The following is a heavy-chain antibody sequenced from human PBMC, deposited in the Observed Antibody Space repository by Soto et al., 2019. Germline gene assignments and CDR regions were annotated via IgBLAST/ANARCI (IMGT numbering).Heavy chain of an antibody. CDR1: GGSISSGGYY. CDR2: IYYSGST. Sequence: QVQLQESGPGLVKPSQTLSLTCTVSGGSISSGGYYWSWIRQHPGKGLEWIGYIYYSGSTYYNPSLKSPVTISLDTSKNQFSLQLSSVTAADTAVYYCAATPGRIGWFDPWGQGTLVTVSS. J-gene: IGHJ5*02. D-gene: IGHD1-1*01. V-gene: IGHV4-31*01. CDR3: AATPGRIGWFDP.